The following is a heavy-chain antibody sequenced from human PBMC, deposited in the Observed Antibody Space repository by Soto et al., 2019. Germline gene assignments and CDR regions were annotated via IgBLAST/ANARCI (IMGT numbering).Heavy chain of an antibody. CDR2: ISRGGDTI. V-gene: IGHV3-11*01. CDR1: GFTFSNYY. CDR3: TTDGGHCTNGVCFYHYHAMDV. D-gene: IGHD2-8*01. Sequence: GGSLRLSCAASGFTFSNYYMSWIRQAPGKGLEWVSYISRGGDTIYYADSVKGRFTISRDNAKNSLYLQVNSLRAEDTAVYYCTTDGGHCTNGVCFYHYHAMDVWGQGTTVTVSS. J-gene: IGHJ6*02.